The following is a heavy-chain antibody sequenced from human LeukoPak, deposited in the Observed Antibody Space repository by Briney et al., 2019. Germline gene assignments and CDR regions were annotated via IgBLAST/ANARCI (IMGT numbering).Heavy chain of an antibody. J-gene: IGHJ5*02. CDR2: IYYRGRT. Sequence: SETLSLTCTVSGGSISSSSYYWSWIRQPPGKGLEWIGYIYYRGRTNNNPSLKSRVSISVDTSKNQFSLKLSSVTAADTAVYYCARRGPPRTMLRGVKSGWFDPWGQGTLVTVSS. CDR1: GGSISSSSYY. V-gene: IGHV4-61*05. CDR3: ARRGPPRTMLRGVKSGWFDP. D-gene: IGHD3-10*01.